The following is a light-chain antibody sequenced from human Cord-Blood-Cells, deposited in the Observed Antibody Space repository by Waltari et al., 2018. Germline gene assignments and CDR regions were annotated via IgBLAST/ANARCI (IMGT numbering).Light chain of an antibody. CDR3: QQYNNWPPDT. V-gene: IGKV3-15*01. Sequence: EIVTTQYPATLSVSPGERATLSCRASQSVSSNLAWYQQKPGQAPRLLIYGASTRATGIPARFSGSGSGTEFTLTISSLQSEDFAVYYCQQYNNWPPDTFGPGTKVDIK. J-gene: IGKJ3*01. CDR2: GAS. CDR1: QSVSSN.